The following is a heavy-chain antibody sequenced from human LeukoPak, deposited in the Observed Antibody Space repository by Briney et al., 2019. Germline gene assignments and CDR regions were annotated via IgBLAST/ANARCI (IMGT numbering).Heavy chain of an antibody. D-gene: IGHD5-18*01. CDR2: IYYSGST. Sequence: PSETLSLICTVSGGSISSYYWSWIRQPPGKGLEWIGYIYYSGSTNYNPSLKSRVTISVDTSKNQFSLKLSSVTAADTAVYYCARGGYSYEVVFGNFQHWGQGTLVTVSS. V-gene: IGHV4-59*01. J-gene: IGHJ1*01. CDR3: ARGGYSYEVVFGNFQH. CDR1: GGSISSYY.